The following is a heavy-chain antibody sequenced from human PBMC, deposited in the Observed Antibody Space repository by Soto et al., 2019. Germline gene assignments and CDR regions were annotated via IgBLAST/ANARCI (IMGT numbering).Heavy chain of an antibody. D-gene: IGHD1-1*01. Sequence: QVQLVQSGAEVKKPGSSVKVSCKASGGTFSNYAINWVRQAPGQGLEWMGGIIPIFGTANYAQKFQGRVTITADESTSTDYMELSSLRSEDTAVYYYARDHPGTTGDYFDYWGQGTLVTVSS. CDR2: IIPIFGTA. CDR1: GGTFSNYA. CDR3: ARDHPGTTGDYFDY. J-gene: IGHJ4*02. V-gene: IGHV1-69*01.